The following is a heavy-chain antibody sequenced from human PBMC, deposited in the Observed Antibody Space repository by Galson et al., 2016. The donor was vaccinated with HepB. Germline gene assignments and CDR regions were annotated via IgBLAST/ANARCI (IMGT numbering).Heavy chain of an antibody. CDR3: AREGIGDYFD. D-gene: IGHD2-21*01. CDR2: IKGEGSLK. V-gene: IGHV3-7*01. CDR1: GLRFSDLW. Sequence: SLRLSCAVSGLRFSDLWMDWVRQAPGKGLEWVANIKGEGSLKFYVDSVRGRFTISRDNAKNSVYLQMNSLTVEDTGVYYCAREGIGDYFDWGQGTLVTVSS. J-gene: IGHJ4*02.